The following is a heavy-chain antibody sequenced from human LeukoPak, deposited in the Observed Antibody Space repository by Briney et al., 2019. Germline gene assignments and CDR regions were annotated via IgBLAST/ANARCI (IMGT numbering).Heavy chain of an antibody. V-gene: IGHV4-61*02. CDR3: ARDLGGGWFDP. J-gene: IGHJ5*02. D-gene: IGHD3-16*01. CDR1: GGSVRSGSYY. CDR2: IQPSGNT. Sequence: KPSETLSLTCTVSGGSVRSGSYYWNWIRQPAGEGLEWLGRIQPSGNTNYSPSLKSRVTISVDTSKNQFSLKLTSVTAADTAVYYCARDLGGGWFDPWGQGTLVTVSS.